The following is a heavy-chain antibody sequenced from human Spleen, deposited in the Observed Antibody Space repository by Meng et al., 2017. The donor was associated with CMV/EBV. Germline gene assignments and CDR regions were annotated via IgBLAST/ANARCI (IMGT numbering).Heavy chain of an antibody. CDR3: ARDSPFLLMVHSRPPYNCFDP. J-gene: IGHJ5*02. V-gene: IGHV1-2*02. Sequence: SVKVSCQASGYTFTDYHIHWVRQAPGHGLERMGWINPNSGDTTYAQKFQGRVTMTRDTSITTAYMDLRSLRSDDTAVYYCARDSPFLLMVHSRPPYNCFDPWGQGTLVTVSS. CDR2: INPNSGDT. CDR1: GYTFTDYH. D-gene: IGHD2-8*01.